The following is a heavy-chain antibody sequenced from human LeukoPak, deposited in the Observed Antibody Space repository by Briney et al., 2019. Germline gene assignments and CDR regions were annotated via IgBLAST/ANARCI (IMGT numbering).Heavy chain of an antibody. V-gene: IGHV4-39*01. CDR1: GGSISSSSYY. CDR2: IYYSGST. CDR3: ASLVGYSSGWYDQYYFDY. J-gene: IGHJ4*02. D-gene: IGHD6-19*01. Sequence: SETLSLTCTVSGGSISSSSYYWGWIRQPPGKGLEWIGSIYYSGSTYYNPSLKSRVTISVDTSKNQFSLKLSSVTAADTAVYYCASLVGYSSGWYDQYYFDYWGQGTLVTVSS.